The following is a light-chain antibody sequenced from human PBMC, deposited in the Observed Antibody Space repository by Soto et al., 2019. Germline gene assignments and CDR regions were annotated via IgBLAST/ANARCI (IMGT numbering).Light chain of an antibody. CDR3: CTYASTSTSLV. J-gene: IGLJ1*01. V-gene: IGLV2-23*01. CDR2: EGT. Sequence: QSVLTQPASVSGSAVQSITISCTGTTSFVGTYNFVSWYQQHPGKAPQVLIYEGTKRPSGVSNRFSGSKSGNTASLTISGLQAEDEAEYFCCTYASTSTSLVFGTGTKVTVL. CDR1: TSFVGTYNF.